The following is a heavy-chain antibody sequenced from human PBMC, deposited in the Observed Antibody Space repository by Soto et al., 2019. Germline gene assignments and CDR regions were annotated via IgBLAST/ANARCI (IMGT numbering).Heavy chain of an antibody. D-gene: IGHD3-10*01. Sequence: PSETLSLTCTVSGGSISSSSYYWGWIRQPPGKGLEWIGNIYYSGSTYYNPSLKSRVTISVDTSKNQFSLKLSSVTAADTAVYYCARQGITMVRGVIITGDWFDPWGQGTLVTVSS. CDR3: ARQGITMVRGVIITGDWFDP. V-gene: IGHV4-39*01. J-gene: IGHJ5*02. CDR2: IYYSGST. CDR1: GGSISSSSYY.